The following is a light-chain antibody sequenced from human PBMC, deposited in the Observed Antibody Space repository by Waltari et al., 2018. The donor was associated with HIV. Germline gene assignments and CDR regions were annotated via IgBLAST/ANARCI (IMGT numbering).Light chain of an antibody. J-gene: IGKJ1*01. Sequence: EIVLTQSPDTLSLSPGDTATLSCRASQSVDSRSFAWYQQKPGQAPRLLMSGASSRATGIPDRFSGSGSVTDFTLTISRLEPEDFAVYYCQPCGGSSWTFGQGTKVEIK. CDR3: QPCGGSSWT. CDR1: QSVDSRS. V-gene: IGKV3-20*01. CDR2: GAS.